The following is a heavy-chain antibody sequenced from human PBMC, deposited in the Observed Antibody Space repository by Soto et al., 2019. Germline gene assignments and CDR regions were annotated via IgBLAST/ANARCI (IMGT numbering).Heavy chain of an antibody. J-gene: IGHJ4*02. CDR2: INYSGST. CDR1: GGSISGFY. Sequence: LSLTCTVSGGSISGFYWSWIRQPPGKGLEWIGYINYSGSTKYNPSLKSRVTISVDTSKNQFSLKLSSVTAADTAVYYCARDKYTGGEFDYWGQGTLVTVS. V-gene: IGHV4-59*01. D-gene: IGHD3-10*01. CDR3: ARDKYTGGEFDY.